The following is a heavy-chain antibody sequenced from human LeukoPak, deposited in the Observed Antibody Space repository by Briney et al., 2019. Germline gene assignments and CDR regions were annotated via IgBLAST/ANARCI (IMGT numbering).Heavy chain of an antibody. J-gene: IGHJ3*02. Sequence: KASETLSLTCTVSGGLISSYYWSWIRQPAGKGLEWIGRIYTSGSTNYNPSLKSRVTMSVDTSKNQFSLKLSSVTAADTAVYYCARDLYCSSTSCSAYDAFDIWGQGTMVTVSS. CDR2: IYTSGST. CDR1: GGLISSYY. V-gene: IGHV4-4*07. CDR3: ARDLYCSSTSCSAYDAFDI. D-gene: IGHD2-2*01.